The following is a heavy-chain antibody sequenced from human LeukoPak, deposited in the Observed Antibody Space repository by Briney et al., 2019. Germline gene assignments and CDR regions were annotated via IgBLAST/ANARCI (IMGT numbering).Heavy chain of an antibody. D-gene: IGHD3-9*01. CDR1: GYTFTGYY. CDR2: INPNSGGT. J-gene: IGHJ3*02. Sequence: ASVKVSCKASGYTFTGYYMHWVRQAPGQGLEWMGWINPNSGGTNYAQKFQVRVTMTRDTSISTAYMELSRLRSDDTAVYYCARVWYYDILTGYRGNDAFDIRGQGTMVTVPS. V-gene: IGHV1-2*02. CDR3: ARVWYYDILTGYRGNDAFDI.